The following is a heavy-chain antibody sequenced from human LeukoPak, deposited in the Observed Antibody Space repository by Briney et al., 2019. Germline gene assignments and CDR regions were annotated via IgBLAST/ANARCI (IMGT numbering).Heavy chain of an antibody. CDR3: TREDSGSTRVAFDI. V-gene: IGHV3-73*01. D-gene: IGHD1-26*01. CDR2: IRSKADSYAT. Sequence: GGSLKLSCAASGFTFSGSAMHWVRQASGKGLEWVGRIRSKADSYATAYAASVKGRFTISRHDSKNTAYLQMNSLKTEHTAVYYCTREDSGSTRVAFDIWGQGTMVTVSS. J-gene: IGHJ3*02. CDR1: GFTFSGSA.